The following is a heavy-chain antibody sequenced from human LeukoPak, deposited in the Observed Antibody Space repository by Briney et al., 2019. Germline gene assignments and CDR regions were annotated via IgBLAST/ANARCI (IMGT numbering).Heavy chain of an antibody. J-gene: IGHJ4*02. CDR1: GVSISSSSYY. D-gene: IGHD3-3*01. CDR3: AGATSNGFLEWLLPEYYFDY. Sequence: NPSETLSPTCTVSGVSISSSSYYWGWIRQPPGKGLEWIGSIYYSGSTYYNPSLKSRVTISVDTSKNQFSLKLSSVTAADTAVYYCAGATSNGFLEWLLPEYYFDYWGQGTLVTVSS. V-gene: IGHV4-39*01. CDR2: IYYSGST.